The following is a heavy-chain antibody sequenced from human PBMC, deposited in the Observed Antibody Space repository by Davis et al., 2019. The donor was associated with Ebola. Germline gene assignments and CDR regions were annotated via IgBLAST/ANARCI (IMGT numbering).Heavy chain of an antibody. J-gene: IGHJ4*02. CDR1: GASVSDNNYH. D-gene: IGHD4-17*01. Sequence: SETLSLTCFVSGASVSDNNYHWGWIRQSPGKGLEWIGDVSYDGSTYYNPSHTSRVTISVDRSTNQFSLKLTSVTAADTAVYYCARGDYAGSSFDYWGQGTLVSVSS. CDR3: ARGDYAGSSFDY. CDR2: VSYDGST. V-gene: IGHV4-39*02.